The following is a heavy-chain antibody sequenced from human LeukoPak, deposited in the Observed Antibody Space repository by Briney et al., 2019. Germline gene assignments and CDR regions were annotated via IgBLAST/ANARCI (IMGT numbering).Heavy chain of an antibody. CDR1: GGSFSGYY. J-gene: IGHJ5*02. D-gene: IGHD2-8*02. Sequence: SETLSLTCAVYGGSFSGYYWSWIRQPPGKGLEWIGEINHSGSTYYNPSLKSRVTISVDTSKNQFSLKLSSVTAADTAVYYCARWGNSPVAYGWFDPWGQGTLVTVSS. CDR3: ARWGNSPVAYGWFDP. V-gene: IGHV4-34*01. CDR2: INHSGST.